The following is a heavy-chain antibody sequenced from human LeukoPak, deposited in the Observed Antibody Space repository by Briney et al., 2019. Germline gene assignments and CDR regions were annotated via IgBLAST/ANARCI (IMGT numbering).Heavy chain of an antibody. V-gene: IGHV1-18*01. CDR2: ISAYNGNT. CDR1: VYSFTIYG. CDR3: AKTVTSRSWWLDP. Sequence: ASVTVSCTASVYSFTIYGISWVRQAPGQGLEYMGWISAYNGNTYYVQRLQGRVTMTTDTSTSTAYMELRSLRSDDTAVYYCAKTVTSRSWWLDPWGQGTLVTVSS. D-gene: IGHD4-17*01. J-gene: IGHJ5*02.